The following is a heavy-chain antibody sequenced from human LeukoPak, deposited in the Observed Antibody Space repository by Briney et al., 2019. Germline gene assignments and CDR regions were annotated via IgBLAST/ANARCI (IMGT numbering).Heavy chain of an antibody. V-gene: IGHV4-59*08. J-gene: IGHJ6*02. CDR2: IYYSGST. Sequence: PSETLSLTCTVSGGSISSYYWSWIRQPPGKGLEWIGYIYYSGSTNYNPSLNSRVTISVDTSKNQFSLKLNSVTAADTAVYYCARRGSSGWYDYYYYYGMDVWGQGTTVTVSS. CDR3: ARRGSSGWYDYYYYYGMDV. CDR1: GGSISSYY. D-gene: IGHD6-19*01.